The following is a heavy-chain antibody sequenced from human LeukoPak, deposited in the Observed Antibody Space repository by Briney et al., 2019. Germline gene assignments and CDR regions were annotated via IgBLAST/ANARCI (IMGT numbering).Heavy chain of an antibody. CDR1: GFTVSTYY. V-gene: IGHV5-51*01. CDR3: ARLGYCGGDCYSSEFDY. J-gene: IGHJ4*02. Sequence: GGSLRLSCAASGFTVSTYYMTWVRQMPGKGLEWMGIIYPGDSDTRYSPSFQGQVTISADKSISTAYLQWSSLKASDTAMYYCARLGYCGGDCYSSEFDYWGQGTLVTVSS. D-gene: IGHD2-21*02. CDR2: IYPGDSDT.